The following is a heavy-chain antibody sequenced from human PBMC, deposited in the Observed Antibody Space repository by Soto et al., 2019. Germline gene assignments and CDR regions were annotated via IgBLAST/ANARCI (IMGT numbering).Heavy chain of an antibody. D-gene: IGHD6-13*01. V-gene: IGHV3-30-3*01. J-gene: IGHJ5*02. CDR2: ISYDGSNK. CDR1: GFAFSSYA. Sequence: PGGSLRLSCAASGFAFSSYAMHWVRQAPGKGLEWVAVISYDGSNKYYADSVKGRFTISRDNSKNTLYLQMNSLRAEDTAVYYCARDAATLQSSSWYGGWFDPWGQGTLVTVSS. CDR3: ARDAATLQSSSWYGGWFDP.